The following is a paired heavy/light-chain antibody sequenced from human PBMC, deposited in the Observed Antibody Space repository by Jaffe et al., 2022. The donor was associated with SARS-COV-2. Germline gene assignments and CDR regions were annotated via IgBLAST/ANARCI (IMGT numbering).Heavy chain of an antibody. D-gene: IGHD3-10*01. V-gene: IGHV4-39*01. CDR1: GGSISSNRYY. CDR3: ARGPNYDYGSGSRVYFDY. Sequence: QLQLQESGPGLVKPSETLSLTCTVSGGSISSNRYYWGWIRQPPGKGLEWIGSIFYSGSTYYNASLKSRVTISVDTSKNQFSLKLSSVTAADTAVYYCARGPNYDYGSGSRVYFDYWGQGTLVTVSS. J-gene: IGHJ4*02. CDR2: IFYSGST.
Light chain of an antibody. Sequence: EIVLTQSPGTLSLSPGERATLSCRASQSVSSNYLAWYQQKPGQAPRLLIYGASSRATGIPDRFSGSGSGTDFTLTISRLEPEDSAVYYCQQYGSSPPLTFGGGTKVEIK. CDR3: QQYGSSPPLT. J-gene: IGKJ4*01. V-gene: IGKV3-20*01. CDR1: QSVSSNY. CDR2: GAS.